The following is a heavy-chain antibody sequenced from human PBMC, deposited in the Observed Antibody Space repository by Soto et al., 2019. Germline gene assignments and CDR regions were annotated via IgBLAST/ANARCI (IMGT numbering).Heavy chain of an antibody. CDR1: GGTFGSSL. D-gene: IGHD3-10*01. Sequence: QVQLVQSGFGVKKPGSSVKVSCKASGGTFGSSLFSWVRQASGQGLEWMGRFIPKINKPHYAQKFQDKRTITTDTTTSTVYMTLRSLTSEDTDTYYWHREAGSFGGVDYWGQGTLVTVS. CDR2: FIPKINKP. J-gene: IGHJ4*02. CDR3: HREAGSFGGVDY. V-gene: IGHV1-69*08.